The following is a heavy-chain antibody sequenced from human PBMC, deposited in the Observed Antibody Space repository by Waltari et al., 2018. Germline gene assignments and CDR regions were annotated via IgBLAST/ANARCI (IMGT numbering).Heavy chain of an antibody. V-gene: IGHV4-39*01. J-gene: IGHJ1*01. CDR1: GGSISSSGYY. D-gene: IGHD6-13*01. CDR3: ARLAHTSSWFPAGYFQH. CDR2: VYYSGST. Sequence: KPSETLSLTCAVSGGSISSSGYYWGWVRQPPGKGLEWIGTVYYSGSTYDNPALKSRVTISVDTSKNQFSLRLSSVTAADTAVYFCARLAHTSSWFPAGYFQHWGQGTLVIVSS.